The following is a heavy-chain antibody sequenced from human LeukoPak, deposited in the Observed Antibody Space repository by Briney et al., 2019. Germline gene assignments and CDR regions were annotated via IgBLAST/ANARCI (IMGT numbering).Heavy chain of an antibody. CDR3: ARHSNYYDSSGYYYVQLGFDP. J-gene: IGHJ5*02. Sequence: PGESLKISCKGSGYSFTSYWIGWVRQMPGKGLEWMGIIYPGDSDTRYSPSSQGQVTISADKSISTAYLQWSSLKASDTAMYYCARHSNYYDSSGYYYVQLGFDPWGQGTLVTVSS. CDR1: GYSFTSYW. V-gene: IGHV5-51*01. D-gene: IGHD3-22*01. CDR2: IYPGDSDT.